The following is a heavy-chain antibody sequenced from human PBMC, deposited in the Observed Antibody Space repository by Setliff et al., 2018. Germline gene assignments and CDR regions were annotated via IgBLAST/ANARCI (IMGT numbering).Heavy chain of an antibody. J-gene: IGHJ6*03. V-gene: IGHV4-4*07. CDR3: AREQWLDPPGYYYMDV. CDR1: GGSISSYY. D-gene: IGHD6-19*01. Sequence: SETLSLTCTVSGGSISSYYWRWIRQHAGKGLEWIGHIYIGGSANYNPSLKSRVTMSIDTSKNQFSLKLNSVTAADMAVYYCAREQWLDPPGYYYMDVWAKGTTVTVSS. CDR2: IYIGGSA.